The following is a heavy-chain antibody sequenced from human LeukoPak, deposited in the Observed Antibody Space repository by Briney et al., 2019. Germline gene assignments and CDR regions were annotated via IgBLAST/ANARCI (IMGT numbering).Heavy chain of an antibody. CDR3: ARGSEYYYDTSGVDY. D-gene: IGHD3-22*01. Sequence: PGGSLRLSCAVSGFTFSTYWMSWVRQAPGEGLEWVANMKRGGNHKYYVDSVKGRFTISRDHAKHSLFLQMNSLRAEDTAASYYARGSEYYYDTSGVDYWGQGTLVTVSS. CDR1: GFTFSTYW. J-gene: IGHJ4*02. CDR2: MKRGGNHK. V-gene: IGHV3-7*04.